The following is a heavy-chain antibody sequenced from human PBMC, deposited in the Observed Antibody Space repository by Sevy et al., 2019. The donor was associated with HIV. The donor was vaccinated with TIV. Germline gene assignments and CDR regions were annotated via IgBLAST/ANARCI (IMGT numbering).Heavy chain of an antibody. D-gene: IGHD3-10*01. J-gene: IGHJ6*02. CDR3: ARDGMLIRGTVISRNHYYSGMDV. V-gene: IGHV1-18*01. Sequence: ASVKVSCKASGYTFRSYGISWVRQAPGQGPEWMGWISGYNGNTKFAQRVQDRVTMTTDSSTSTAYMELRSLRSDDTATYYCARDGMLIRGTVISRNHYYSGMDVWGQGTTVTVSS. CDR2: ISGYNGNT. CDR1: GYTFRSYG.